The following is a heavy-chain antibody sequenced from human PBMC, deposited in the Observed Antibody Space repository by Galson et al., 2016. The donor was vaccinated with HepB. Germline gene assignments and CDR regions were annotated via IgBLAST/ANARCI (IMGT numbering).Heavy chain of an antibody. D-gene: IGHD3-10*01. V-gene: IGHV1-24*01. CDR2: FDPEDGEI. Sequence: SVKVSCKVSGYSLSELSIHWVRQAPGKGPEWRGGFDPEDGEIAYAKKIQGGGTMTGDTSADQAYMELSSLRFEDTAVYYWASGMLYYTDDAFDLWGQGTMVTVSS. CDR3: ASGMLYYTDDAFDL. CDR1: GYSLSELS. J-gene: IGHJ3*01.